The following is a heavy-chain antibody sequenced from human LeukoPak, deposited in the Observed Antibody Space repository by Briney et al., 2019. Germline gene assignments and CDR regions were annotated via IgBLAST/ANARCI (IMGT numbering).Heavy chain of an antibody. CDR1: GGSITNSNW. CDR3: ARGLGTAAGTNS. CDR2: IYHSGSA. J-gene: IGHJ5*02. V-gene: IGHV4-4*02. D-gene: IGHD6-13*01. Sequence: SGTLSLTCAVSGGSITNSNWWNWLRPPPGKGLEWIGEIYHSGSANYNPSLKSRVTISVDKSKDQFSLELTSVTAADTAVYYCARGLGTAAGTNSWGQGTLVTVSS.